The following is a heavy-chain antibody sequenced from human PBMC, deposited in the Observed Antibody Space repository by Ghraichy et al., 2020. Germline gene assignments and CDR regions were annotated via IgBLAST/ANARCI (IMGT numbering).Heavy chain of an antibody. CDR3: ATNGRAARTGFDC. Sequence: ASVKVSCKASGYIFTNYHMHWVRQAPGQGLEWMGLINPDGGGTTYAQMFQGRVTMTRDMSTSTVYMELSSLRSEDTAVYYCATNGRAARTGFDCWGQGTLVTVSS. CDR2: INPDGGGT. J-gene: IGHJ4*02. D-gene: IGHD5-18*01. V-gene: IGHV1-46*01. CDR1: GYIFTNYH.